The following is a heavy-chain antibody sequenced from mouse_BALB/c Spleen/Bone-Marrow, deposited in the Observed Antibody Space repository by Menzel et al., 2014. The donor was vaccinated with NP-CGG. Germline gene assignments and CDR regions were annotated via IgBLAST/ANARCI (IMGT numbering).Heavy chain of an antibody. V-gene: IGHV5-17*02. CDR3: ARKGAMITHYYAMDY. Sequence: EVRLVESGGGLVQPGVSRKLSCAASGFTFSSFGMHWVRQAPEKGLEWVAYISNGSSTIYYADTVKGRFTISRDNPKNTLFLQMTSLRSEDTAMYYCARKGAMITHYYAMDYWGQGTSVTVSS. D-gene: IGHD2-4*01. CDR1: GFTFSSFG. J-gene: IGHJ4*01. CDR2: ISNGSSTI.